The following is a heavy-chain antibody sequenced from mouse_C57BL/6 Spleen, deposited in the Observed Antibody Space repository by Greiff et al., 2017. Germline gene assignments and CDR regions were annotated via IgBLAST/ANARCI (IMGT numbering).Heavy chain of an antibody. Sequence: EVMLVESGEGLVKPGGSLKLSCAASGFTFSSYAMSWVRQTPEKRLEWVAYVSSGGDYIYSADTVKGRFTISRYNAGNTLYLQMSSLQSDDTAMYFCTSGRFITTVVSVYFDVWGTGTTGTGSS. J-gene: IGHJ1*03. CDR1: GFTFSSYA. CDR3: TSGRFITTVVSVYFDV. D-gene: IGHD1-1*01. CDR2: VSSGGDYI. V-gene: IGHV5-9-1*02.